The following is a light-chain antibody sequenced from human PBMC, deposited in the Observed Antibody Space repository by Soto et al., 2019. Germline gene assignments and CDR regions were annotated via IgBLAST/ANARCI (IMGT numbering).Light chain of an antibody. CDR1: QSISRY. V-gene: IGKV1-39*01. Sequence: DIPMTQSPSSLSASVGDRVTITCRASQSISRYLNWYQQTQGKAPKLLIYAASSLQSGVPSRFSGSGSGTDFTLTISSLQPEDFATYYCQQSYSTPQFGPGTKVDIK. J-gene: IGKJ3*01. CDR3: QQSYSTPQ. CDR2: AAS.